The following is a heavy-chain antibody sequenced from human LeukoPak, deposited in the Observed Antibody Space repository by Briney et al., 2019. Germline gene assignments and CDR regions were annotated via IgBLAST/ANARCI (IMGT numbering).Heavy chain of an antibody. CDR1: GFAFNTYA. CDR3: AKHGCTSTSCYVNY. J-gene: IGHJ4*02. Sequence: GGSLRRSCAASGFAFNTYAMSWVRQAPGKGLDWVSGISGSIGTTYYADSVKGRFTISRDNSKNTLYLQMNSLRAEDTALYYCAKHGCTSTSCYVNYWGQGTLVTVSS. V-gene: IGHV3-23*01. D-gene: IGHD2-2*01. CDR2: ISGSIGTT.